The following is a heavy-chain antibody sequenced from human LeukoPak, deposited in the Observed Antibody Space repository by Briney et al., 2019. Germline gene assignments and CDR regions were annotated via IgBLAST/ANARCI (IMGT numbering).Heavy chain of an antibody. V-gene: IGHV4-39*01. Sequence: PSETLSLTCTVSGGSISSSSYYWGWIRQPPGKGLEWIGSIYYSGSTYYNPSLKSRVTISVDTSKNQFSLKLSSVTAADTAVYYCARYRYYYDSSGYNETDAFDIWGQGTMVTVSS. CDR3: ARYRYYYDSSGYNETDAFDI. CDR1: GGSISSSSYY. CDR2: IYYSGST. D-gene: IGHD3-22*01. J-gene: IGHJ3*02.